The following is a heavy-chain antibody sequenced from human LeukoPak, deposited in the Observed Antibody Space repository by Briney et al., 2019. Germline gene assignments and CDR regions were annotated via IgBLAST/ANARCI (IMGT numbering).Heavy chain of an antibody. CDR2: ISAYNGNT. CDR3: AATQVVPAATYYYGMDV. CDR1: GYTFTSYG. J-gene: IGHJ6*02. V-gene: IGHV1-18*01. Sequence: GASVKVFCKASGYTFTSYGISWVRQAPGQGLEWMGWISAYNGNTNYAQKLQGRVTMTTDTSTSTAYMELRSLRSDDTAVYYCAATQVVPAATYYYGMDVWGQGTTVTVSS. D-gene: IGHD2-2*01.